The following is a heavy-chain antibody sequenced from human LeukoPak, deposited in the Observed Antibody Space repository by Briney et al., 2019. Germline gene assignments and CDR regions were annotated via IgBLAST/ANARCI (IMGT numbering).Heavy chain of an antibody. V-gene: IGHV3-9*01. CDR3: ARARLTGTTLPPFDY. Sequence: GGSLRLSCAASGFTFDDYAMHWVRQAPGKGLEWVSGISWNSGSIGYADSVKGRFTISRDNAKNSLYLQMSSLRAEDTAVYYCARARLTGTTLPPFDYWGQGTLVTVSS. D-gene: IGHD1-20*01. CDR2: ISWNSGSI. J-gene: IGHJ4*02. CDR1: GFTFDDYA.